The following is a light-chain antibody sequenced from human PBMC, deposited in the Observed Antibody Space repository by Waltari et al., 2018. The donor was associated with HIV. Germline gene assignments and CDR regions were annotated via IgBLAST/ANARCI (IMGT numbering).Light chain of an antibody. V-gene: IGLV1-44*01. CDR1: DSNIGVNT. Sequence: GTPGQRVTISCFGSDSNIGVNTVSWYQQLPGTAPKLLIYTNSQRPSGVPDRFSGSWSGTSASLAISGLQSGDEADYYCASWDDSLREYVFGTGTKVAVL. CDR3: ASWDDSLREYV. CDR2: TNS. J-gene: IGLJ1*01.